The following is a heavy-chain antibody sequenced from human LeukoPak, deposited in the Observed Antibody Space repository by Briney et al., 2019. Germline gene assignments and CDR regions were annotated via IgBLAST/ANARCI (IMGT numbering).Heavy chain of an antibody. J-gene: IGHJ4*02. V-gene: IGHV1-2*06. CDR2: INPNSGGT. Sequence: ASVKVSCKASGYTFTGYYMHWVRQAPGQGLEWMGRINPNSGGTNYAQKLQGRVTMTRDTSISTAYMELSRLRSDDTAVYYCATGAYYYDSSGYSTSVHYFDYWGQGTLVTVSS. D-gene: IGHD3-22*01. CDR1: GYTFTGYY. CDR3: ATGAYYYDSSGYSTSVHYFDY.